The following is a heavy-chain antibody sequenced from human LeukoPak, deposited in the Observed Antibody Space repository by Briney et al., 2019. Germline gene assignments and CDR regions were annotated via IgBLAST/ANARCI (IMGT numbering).Heavy chain of an antibody. D-gene: IGHD2-2*01. CDR1: GGSFSGYY. CDR3: ARLVVVVPVSYYYYGMDV. V-gene: IGHV4-34*01. CDR2: INHGGST. Sequence: SETLSLTCAVYGGSFSGYYWSWIRQPPGKGLEWIGEINHGGSTNYNPSLKSRVTISVDTSKNQFSLKLSSVTAADTAVYYCARLVVVVPVSYYYYGMDVWGQGTTVTVSS. J-gene: IGHJ6*02.